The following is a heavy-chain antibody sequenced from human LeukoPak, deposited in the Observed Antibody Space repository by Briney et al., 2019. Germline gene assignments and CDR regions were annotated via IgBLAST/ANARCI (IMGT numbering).Heavy chain of an antibody. CDR3: AGYSSGANGVFIP. J-gene: IGHJ5*02. V-gene: IGHV3-53*04. Sequence: RGSLRLSCAASGSTVSSNYMSWVRQAPGKGLEWVSVIYSDDNTYYADSVKGRFTVSRHNSKNTLYLQMNSLRAEDTAVYYCAGYSSGANGVFIPWGQGTLVTVSS. CDR2: IYSDDNT. CDR1: GSTVSSNY. D-gene: IGHD6-19*01.